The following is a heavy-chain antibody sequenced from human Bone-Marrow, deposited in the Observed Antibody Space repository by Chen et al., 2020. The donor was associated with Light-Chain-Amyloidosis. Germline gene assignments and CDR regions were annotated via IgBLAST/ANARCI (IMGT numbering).Heavy chain of an antibody. V-gene: IGHV4-34*01. CDR2: INHSGST. CDR1: GGSFSGYY. D-gene: IGHD3-10*01. J-gene: IGHJ5*02. CDR3: TRGRPFYGSGSYYTLWWFDP. Sequence: QVQLQQWGAGLLKPSETLSLTCAVYGGSFSGYYWSWIRQPPGKGLEWIGEINHSGSTNYNPPLNSRGTISVDTSKNQFSLKISSGAAADTAVYYCTRGRPFYGSGSYYTLWWFDPWGQGTLVTVSS.